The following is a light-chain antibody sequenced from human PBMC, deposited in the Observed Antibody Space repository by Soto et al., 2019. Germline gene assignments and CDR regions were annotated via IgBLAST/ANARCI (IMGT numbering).Light chain of an antibody. J-gene: IGKJ2*01. CDR3: QRYNDYQYV. Sequence: DIQMTQSPSTLSASVGDRVTITCRASQSITTWLAWYQQKPGKAPKLLIYKAINLQSGVPSTFGGSGSGTEFTLTIRSPQTNDFGTYYCQRYNDYQYVFGQGTKLDMK. CDR2: KAI. CDR1: QSITTW. V-gene: IGKV1-5*03.